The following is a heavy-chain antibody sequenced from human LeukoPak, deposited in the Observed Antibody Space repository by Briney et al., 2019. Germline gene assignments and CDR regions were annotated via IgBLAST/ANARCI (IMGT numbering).Heavy chain of an antibody. CDR2: IWYDGSNK. CDR1: GFTFSSYG. V-gene: IGHV3-33*01. CDR3: ARDRRDGYNAFDY. J-gene: IGHJ4*02. D-gene: IGHD5-24*01. Sequence: GRSLRLSCAASGFTFSSYGMHWVRQAPGKGLEWVAVIWYDGSNKYYADSVKGRFTISRDNSKNTLYLQMNSLRDEDTAVYYCARDRRDGYNAFDYWGQGTLVTVSS.